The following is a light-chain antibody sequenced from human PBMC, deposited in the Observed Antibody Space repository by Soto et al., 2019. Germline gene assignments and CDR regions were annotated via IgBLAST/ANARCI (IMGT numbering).Light chain of an antibody. V-gene: IGLV2-14*01. CDR1: SSDVGSYNY. Sequence: QSALTQPASVSGSPGQSITISCTGTSSDVGSYNYVSWYQHHPGKAPEVMIYEVSNRPSGVSNRVSGAKSGNTASLTNSGLQAEDEATYYCTSYTTISTLIFGGGTKLTVL. CDR2: EVS. CDR3: TSYTTISTLI. J-gene: IGLJ2*01.